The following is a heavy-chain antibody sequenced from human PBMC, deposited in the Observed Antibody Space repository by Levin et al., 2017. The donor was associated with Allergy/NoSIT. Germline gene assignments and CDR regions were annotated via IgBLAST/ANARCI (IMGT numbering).Heavy chain of an antibody. Sequence: SCAASGFTFSNAWMSWVRQAPGKGLEWVGRIKSKTDGGTTDYAAPVKGRFTISRDDSKNTLYLQMNSLKTEDTAVYYCTTDPYYDFYYFDYWGQGTLVTVSS. J-gene: IGHJ4*02. CDR3: TTDPYYDFYYFDY. CDR1: GFTFSNAW. V-gene: IGHV3-15*01. D-gene: IGHD3-3*01. CDR2: IKSKTDGGTT.